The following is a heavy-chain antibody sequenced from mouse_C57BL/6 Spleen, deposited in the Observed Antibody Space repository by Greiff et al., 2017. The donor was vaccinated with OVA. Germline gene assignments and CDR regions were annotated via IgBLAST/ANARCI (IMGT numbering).Heavy chain of an antibody. CDR1: GYTFTSYW. Sequence: QVQLQQPGAELVRPGTSVKLSCKASGYTFTSYWMHWVKQRPGQGLEWIGVIDPSDSYTNYNQKFKGKATLTVDTSSSTAYMQLSSLTSEDSAVYYCARTPKYYGSSYFDYWGQGTTLTVSS. CDR2: IDPSDSYT. J-gene: IGHJ2*01. V-gene: IGHV1-59*01. CDR3: ARTPKYYGSSYFDY. D-gene: IGHD1-1*01.